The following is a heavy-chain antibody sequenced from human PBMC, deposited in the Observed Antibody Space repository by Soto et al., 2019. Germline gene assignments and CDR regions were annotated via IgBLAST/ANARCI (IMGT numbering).Heavy chain of an antibody. J-gene: IGHJ5*01. D-gene: IGHD1-1*01. CDR3: ARETTARFDS. Sequence: PSETLSPTCAVAGGSISSGGYSWSWIRQPPGKGLEWIGYNYDSGSNSYNPSLKSRVTISVDRSKNQFSLRLSSVTAEDTAVYFCARETTARFDSWGQGILVTVSS. V-gene: IGHV4-30-2*01. CDR1: GGSISSGGYS. CDR2: NYDSGSN.